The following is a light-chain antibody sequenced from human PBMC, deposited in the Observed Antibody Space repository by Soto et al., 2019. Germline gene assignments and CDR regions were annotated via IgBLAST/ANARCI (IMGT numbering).Light chain of an antibody. CDR3: SSYAGSDNFV. Sequence: QSALTQPPSASGSPGQSVTISCTGTSSDVGGYNYVSWYQQHPGKAPKLMIYEVNKLPSGVPDRFSGSKSGNSASLTVSGLQAEDEADYYCSSYAGSDNFVFGTGTKVTVL. CDR1: SSDVGGYNY. V-gene: IGLV2-8*01. J-gene: IGLJ1*01. CDR2: EVN.